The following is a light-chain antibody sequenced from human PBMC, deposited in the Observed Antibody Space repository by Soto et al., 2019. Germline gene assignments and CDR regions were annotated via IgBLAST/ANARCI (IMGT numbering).Light chain of an antibody. CDR3: QQYESQST. CDR1: QSVGRW. V-gene: IGKV1-5*03. Sequence: DVQMTQSPSTLSASVGDKITITCRASQSVGRWLAWYQQKPGKAPEVLIYKASTLKYGVPSRFSGSGSGTEFSLTIRSLQPDDFASYFCQQYESQSTFGQGTKVEIK. J-gene: IGKJ1*01. CDR2: KAS.